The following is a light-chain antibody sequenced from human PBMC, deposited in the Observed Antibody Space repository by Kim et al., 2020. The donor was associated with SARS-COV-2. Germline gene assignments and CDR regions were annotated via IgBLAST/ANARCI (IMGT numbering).Light chain of an antibody. V-gene: IGKV1-39*01. Sequence: DIQMTQSPSSLSASVGDRVTITCRTSKSISSHLNWYQQKPGRAPKLLISAASTLKGGVPSRFSGSGSETDFTLTISSLQPEDFATYFCQQHYITPWTFGQGTKVDIK. J-gene: IGKJ1*01. CDR2: AAS. CDR1: KSISSH. CDR3: QQHYITPWT.